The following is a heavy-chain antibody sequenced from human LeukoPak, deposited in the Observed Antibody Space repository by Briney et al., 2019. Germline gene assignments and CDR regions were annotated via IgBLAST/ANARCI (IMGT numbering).Heavy chain of an antibody. D-gene: IGHD3-10*01. V-gene: IGHV3-74*01. J-gene: IGHJ4*02. CDR1: GFTFSHYS. Sequence: GGSLRLSCAASGFTFSHYSMNWVRQAPGKGLVWVSRISSDGSSTSFADSVKGRFTISRDNAENTLYLHMNSLRDEDTAVYFCARGPPDGSGSYYPGDYWGQGTLVTVSS. CDR2: ISSDGSST. CDR3: ARGPPDGSGSYYPGDY.